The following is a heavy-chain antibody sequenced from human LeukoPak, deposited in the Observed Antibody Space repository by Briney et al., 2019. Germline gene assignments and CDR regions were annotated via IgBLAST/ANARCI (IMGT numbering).Heavy chain of an antibody. V-gene: IGHV3-30*02. CDR1: GFTFGTYG. J-gene: IGHJ4*02. Sequence: GGSLRLSCVASGFTFGTYGMHWVRQAPGKGLEWVAAIWYDGSNKYYADSVKGRFTISRDNSKNTLYLQMNSLRAEDTAVYYCAKRGVNYDSSGYYYFDYWGQGTLVTVSS. D-gene: IGHD3-22*01. CDR3: AKRGVNYDSSGYYYFDY. CDR2: IWYDGSNK.